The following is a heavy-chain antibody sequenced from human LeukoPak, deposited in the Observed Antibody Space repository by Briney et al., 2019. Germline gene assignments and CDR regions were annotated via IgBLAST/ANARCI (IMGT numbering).Heavy chain of an antibody. V-gene: IGHV1-69*06. J-gene: IGHJ5*02. CDR3: ASYTGGYCSSTSCSGSNWFDP. CDR1: GYTFTSYG. CDR2: IIPIFGTA. Sequence: SVKVSCKASGYTFTSYGISWVRQAPGQGLEWMGGIIPIFGTANYAQKFQGRVTITADKSTSTAYMELSSLRSEDTAVYYCASYTGGYCSSTSCSGSNWFDPWGQGTLVTVSS. D-gene: IGHD2-2*01.